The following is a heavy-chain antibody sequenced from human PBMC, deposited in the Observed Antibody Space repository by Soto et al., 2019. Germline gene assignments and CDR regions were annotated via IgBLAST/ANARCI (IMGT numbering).Heavy chain of an antibody. D-gene: IGHD2-21*01. V-gene: IGHV3-11*06. CDR2: ISPKSTYR. CDR3: VRGGGGGLFEH. CDR1: GFPFSDYY. Sequence: QVHLVESGGGLVKPGGSLRLSCPTSGFPFSDYYMSWIRQAPGKGLEWLSHISPKSTYRNYADSVKGRFTIFRDNTKSSLFLQMNSLGVEDTAVYYCVRGGGGGLFEHWGQGVLVTVSS. J-gene: IGHJ4*02.